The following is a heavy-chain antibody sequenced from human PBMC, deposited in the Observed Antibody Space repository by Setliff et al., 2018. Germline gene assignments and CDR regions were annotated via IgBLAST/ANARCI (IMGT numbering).Heavy chain of an antibody. Sequence: VKVSCKASGGTFSSYAISWVRQAPGQGLEWMGRIIPIFGTANYAQKFQGRVTITAGKSTSTAYMELSSLRSEDTAVYYCARDPWQWLTTFTSAEYFQHWGQGTLVTVSS. D-gene: IGHD6-19*01. J-gene: IGHJ1*01. CDR2: IIPIFGTA. V-gene: IGHV1-69*06. CDR1: GGTFSSYA. CDR3: ARDPWQWLTTFTSAEYFQH.